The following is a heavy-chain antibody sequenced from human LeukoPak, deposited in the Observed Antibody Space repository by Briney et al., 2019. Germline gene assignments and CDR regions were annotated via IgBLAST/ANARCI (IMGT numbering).Heavy chain of an antibody. Sequence: GGSLRLSCAASGFTFSSYDMHWVRQATGKGLEWVSAIGTAGDTYYPGSVKDRFTISRENAKNSLYLQMNSLRADDTAVYYCAKCSTSAYTTGWCNWIDPWGQGTLVTVSS. CDR3: AKCSTSAYTTGWCNWIDP. V-gene: IGHV3-13*01. CDR1: GFTFSSYD. D-gene: IGHD6-19*01. CDR2: IGTAGDT. J-gene: IGHJ5*02.